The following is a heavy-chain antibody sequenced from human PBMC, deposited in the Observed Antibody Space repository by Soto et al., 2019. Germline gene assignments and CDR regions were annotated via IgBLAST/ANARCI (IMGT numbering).Heavy chain of an antibody. J-gene: IGHJ5*02. CDR3: ARDPDGYLWSPWGYFDP. Sequence: QVQLVQSGAEVKKPGASVKVSCKASGYTFTSYGISWVRQAPGQGLEWMGWISAYNGNTNYAQKLQGRVTMTTDTSTSTAYMELRSLRSDDTAVYYCARDPDGYLWSPWGYFDPWGQGTLVTVSS. D-gene: IGHD2-2*03. CDR2: ISAYNGNT. CDR1: GYTFTSYG. V-gene: IGHV1-18*01.